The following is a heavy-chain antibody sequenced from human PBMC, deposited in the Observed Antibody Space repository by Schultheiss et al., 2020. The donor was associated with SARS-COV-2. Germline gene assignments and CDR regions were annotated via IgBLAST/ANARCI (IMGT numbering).Heavy chain of an antibody. CDR1: GFTFSSYA. CDR3: ARPRWGFDAFDI. J-gene: IGHJ3*02. Sequence: GGSLRLSCAASGFTFSSYAMHWVRQAPGKGLEWVAVISYDGSNKYYADSVKGQFTISRDNAKNSLYLQMNSLRDEDTAVYYCARPRWGFDAFDIWGQGTMVTVSS. V-gene: IGHV3-30-3*01. CDR2: ISYDGSNK. D-gene: IGHD3-16*01.